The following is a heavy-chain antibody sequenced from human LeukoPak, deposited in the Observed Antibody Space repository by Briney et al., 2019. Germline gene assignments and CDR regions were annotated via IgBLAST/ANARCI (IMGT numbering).Heavy chain of an antibody. V-gene: IGHV1-2*02. Sequence: GASVKLSCTASGYTFTSYDMHWVRQAPGQGLEWMACINANSGGTNYAHNVQGRVTISRDNSINTPYMQMTRLRADDTAVYYCARDIVMVTYWFDPWGQGTLVTVSS. J-gene: IGHJ5*02. CDR3: ARDIVMVTYWFDP. D-gene: IGHD5-18*01. CDR1: GYTFTSYD. CDR2: INANSGGT.